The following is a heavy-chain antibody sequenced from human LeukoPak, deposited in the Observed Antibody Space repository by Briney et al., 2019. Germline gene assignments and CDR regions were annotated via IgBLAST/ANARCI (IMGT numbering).Heavy chain of an antibody. CDR3: AADIVPTDDAFDI. V-gene: IGHV1-69*04. CDR1: GGTLSSYA. J-gene: IGHJ3*02. D-gene: IGHD5-12*01. CDR2: IIPILGIA. Sequence: SVKVSCKASGGTLSSYAISWVRQAPGQGLEWMGRIIPILGIANYAQKFQGRVTITADKSTSTAYMELSSLRSEDTAVYYCAADIVPTDDAFDIWGQGTMVTVSS.